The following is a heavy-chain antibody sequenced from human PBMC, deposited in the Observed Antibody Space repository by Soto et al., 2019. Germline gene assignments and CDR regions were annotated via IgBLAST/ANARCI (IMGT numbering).Heavy chain of an antibody. J-gene: IGHJ4*02. D-gene: IGHD3-10*01. CDR2: IYYSGST. Sequence: SETLSLTCTVSGGSISSSSYYWGWIRQPPGKGLEWIGSIYYSGSTYYNPSLKSRVTISVDTSKNQFSLKLSSVTAADTAVYYCASRNYYGSGSYYTWGQGTLVTVSS. V-gene: IGHV4-39*01. CDR1: GGSISSSSYY. CDR3: ASRNYYGSGSYYT.